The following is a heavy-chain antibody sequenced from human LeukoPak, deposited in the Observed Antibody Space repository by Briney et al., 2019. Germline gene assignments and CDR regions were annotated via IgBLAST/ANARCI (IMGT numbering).Heavy chain of an antibody. CDR3: ARDGGYYDSSGYYYYEDAFDI. V-gene: IGHV3-21*01. D-gene: IGHD3-22*01. CDR1: GFTFSSYS. Sequence: GSLRLSCAASGFTFSSYSMNWVRQAPGKGLEWVSSISSSSSYIYYADSVKGRFTISRDNAKNSLYLQMNSLRAEDTAVYYCARDGGYYDSSGYYYYEDAFDIWGQGTMVTVSS. CDR2: ISSSSSYI. J-gene: IGHJ3*02.